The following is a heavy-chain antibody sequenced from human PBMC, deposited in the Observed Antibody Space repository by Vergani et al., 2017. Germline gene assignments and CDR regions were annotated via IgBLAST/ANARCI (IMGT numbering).Heavy chain of an antibody. Sequence: EVQLLESGGGLVQPGGSLRLSCAASGFTFSSYAMSWVRQAPGKGLEWVSAISGSGGSTYYADSVKGRFTISREKSKNTLYLQMNSMRAEDTAVYYCAKDRQASGGYYEHWGLGTLVTVSS. CDR1: GFTFSSYA. CDR3: AKDRQASGGYYEH. J-gene: IGHJ4*02. V-gene: IGHV3-23*01. CDR2: ISGSGGST. D-gene: IGHD1-26*01.